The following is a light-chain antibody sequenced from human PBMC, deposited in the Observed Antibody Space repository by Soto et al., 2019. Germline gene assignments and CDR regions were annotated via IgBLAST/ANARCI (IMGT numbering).Light chain of an antibody. CDR2: AAS. Sequence: DIQMTQSPSTLSASVGDRVTITCRASQSISSWLAWYQQKPGKAPNLLIYAASSLQGGVPSRFSGSGSGTDFTLTISGLQSEDFATYYCQQSFSTPTFGQGTRLEI. CDR3: QQSFSTPT. J-gene: IGKJ5*01. CDR1: QSISSW. V-gene: IGKV1-39*01.